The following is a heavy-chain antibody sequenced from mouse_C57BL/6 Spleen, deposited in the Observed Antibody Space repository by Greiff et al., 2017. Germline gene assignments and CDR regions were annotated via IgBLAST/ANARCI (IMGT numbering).Heavy chain of an antibody. Sequence: QVQLQQPGAELVMPGASVKLSCKASGYTFTSYWMHWVKQRPGQGLEWIGEIDPSDSYTNYNQKFKGKSTLTVDKSSSTAYMQLSSLTSEDSAVYYCVKGFTVVEAMDYWGQGTSVTVSS. D-gene: IGHD1-1*01. CDR3: VKGFTVVEAMDY. V-gene: IGHV1-69*01. CDR2: IDPSDSYT. J-gene: IGHJ4*01. CDR1: GYTFTSYW.